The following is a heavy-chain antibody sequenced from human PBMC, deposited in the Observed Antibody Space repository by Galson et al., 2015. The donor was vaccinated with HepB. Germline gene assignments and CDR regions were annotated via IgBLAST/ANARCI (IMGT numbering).Heavy chain of an antibody. D-gene: IGHD3-9*01. CDR3: VKEDILTGYSVGSFHF. Sequence: SLRLSCAASGFTVGSYYMSWVRQAPGKGLEWVSVIYSGGSTYYADSVKGRFTISRDNSKNTLYLQMNSLRTEDTAVYYCVKEDILTGYSVGSFHFWGRGTMVTVSS. CDR2: IYSGGST. V-gene: IGHV3-66*02. CDR1: GFTVGSYY. J-gene: IGHJ3*01.